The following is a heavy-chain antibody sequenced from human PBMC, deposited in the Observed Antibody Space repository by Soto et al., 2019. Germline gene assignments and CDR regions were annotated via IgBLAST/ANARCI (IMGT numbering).Heavy chain of an antibody. CDR2: IYWDDDK. Sequence: QITLKGSGPTLVKPTQTLTLTCTFSGFSLSSTRMAVGWIRQPPGKALEWLALIYWDDDKRYSPFLKSRLTMTKDTSKSQVVLTMSNMDPVDTARYYCAHIVVAGLGYYFDYWGQGTLVTVSS. D-gene: IGHD6-19*01. J-gene: IGHJ4*02. CDR1: GFSLSSTRMA. CDR3: AHIVVAGLGYYFDY. V-gene: IGHV2-5*02.